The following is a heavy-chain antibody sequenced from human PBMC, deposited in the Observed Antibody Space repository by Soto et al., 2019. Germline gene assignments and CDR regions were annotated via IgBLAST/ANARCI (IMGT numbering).Heavy chain of an antibody. D-gene: IGHD3-10*01. J-gene: IGHJ3*02. Sequence: GGSLRLSCAASGFTFSSYWMSWVRQAPGKGLEWVANIKQDGSEKYNVDSVKGRFTISRDNAKNSLYLQMNSLRAEDTAVYYCARDLLLWFGEVKGDAFDIWGQGTMVTVSS. CDR2: IKQDGSEK. V-gene: IGHV3-7*01. CDR1: GFTFSSYW. CDR3: ARDLLLWFGEVKGDAFDI.